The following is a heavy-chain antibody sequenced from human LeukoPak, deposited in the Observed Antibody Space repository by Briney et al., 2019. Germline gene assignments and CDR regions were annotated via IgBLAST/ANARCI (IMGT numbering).Heavy chain of an antibody. CDR2: IYTSGST. CDR1: GGSISSGGYY. Sequence: SQTLSLTCTVSGGSISSGGYYWSWIRQPAGKGLERIGRIYTSGSTNYNPSLKSRVTMSVDTSKNQVSLKLSSVTAADTAIYYCASEFSVWGRGTLVTVSS. D-gene: IGHD5/OR15-5a*01. J-gene: IGHJ4*02. CDR3: ASEFSV. V-gene: IGHV4-61*02.